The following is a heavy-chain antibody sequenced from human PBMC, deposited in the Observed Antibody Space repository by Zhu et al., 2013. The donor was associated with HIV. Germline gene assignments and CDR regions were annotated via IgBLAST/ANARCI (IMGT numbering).Heavy chain of an antibody. CDR1: GFIFSRYS. D-gene: IGHD6-19*01. J-gene: IGHJ4*02. CDR2: ISSSNTTI. Sequence: EVQLVESGGGLVQPGGSLRLSCAASGFIFSRYSMNWVRQAPGKGLEWVSYISSSNTTIYYADSVKGRFTISRDNAKNSLYLQMNSLRAEDTAVYYCASLAVTGPYYFDYWGQGTLVTVSS. V-gene: IGHV3-48*04. CDR3: ASLAVTGPYYFDY.